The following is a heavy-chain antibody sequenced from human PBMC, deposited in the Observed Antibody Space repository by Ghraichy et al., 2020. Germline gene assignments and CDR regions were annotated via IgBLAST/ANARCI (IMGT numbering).Heavy chain of an antibody. J-gene: IGHJ5*02. Sequence: ASVKVSCKASGYTFTSYDINWVRQATGQGLEWMGWMNPNSGNTGYAQKFQGRVTMTRNTSISTAYMELSSLRSEDTAVYYCARGARYYDILTSEWGWFDPWGQGTLVTVSS. CDR2: MNPNSGNT. D-gene: IGHD3-9*01. CDR3: ARGARYYDILTSEWGWFDP. CDR1: GYTFTSYD. V-gene: IGHV1-8*01.